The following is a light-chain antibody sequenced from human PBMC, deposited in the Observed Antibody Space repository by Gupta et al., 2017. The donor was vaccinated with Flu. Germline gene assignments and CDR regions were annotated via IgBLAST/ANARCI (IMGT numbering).Light chain of an antibody. J-gene: IGLJ3*02. CDR2: EDR. Sequence: NFMLPQPHSVSESPGKTVTISCTRSSGSIATNYVQWFQQRPGSFPTTVIYEDRQTPSGVPDRFSGSIDSSSNSASLTISGLKTEDEADYYCQSFDSINALWVFGGGTKLTVL. CDR1: SGSIATNY. CDR3: QSFDSINALWV. V-gene: IGLV6-57*01.